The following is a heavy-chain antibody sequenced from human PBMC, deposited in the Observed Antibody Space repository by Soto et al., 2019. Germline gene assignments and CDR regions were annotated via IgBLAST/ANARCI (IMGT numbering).Heavy chain of an antibody. V-gene: IGHV1-46*03. D-gene: IGHD2-15*01. Sequence: EASVKVSCKASGYTFTSYYMHWVRQAPGQGLEWMGIINPSGGSTSYAQKFQGRVTMTRDTSTSTVYMELSSLRSEDTAVYYCARDLPDCSGGSCYNDAFDIWGQGTMVTVSS. CDR2: INPSGGST. J-gene: IGHJ3*02. CDR1: GYTFTSYY. CDR3: ARDLPDCSGGSCYNDAFDI.